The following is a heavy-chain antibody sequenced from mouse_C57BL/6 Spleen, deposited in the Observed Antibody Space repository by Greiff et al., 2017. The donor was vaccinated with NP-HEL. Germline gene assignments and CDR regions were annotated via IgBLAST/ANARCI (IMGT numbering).Heavy chain of an antibody. Sequence: EVQRFSSLGGLVQPGGSLSLSCAASGFTFTDYYMSWVRQPPGQALEWLGFIRNKANGYTTEYSASVKGRFTISRATSQTIIYLQIIALRAEDSAAYYCARDYDECYFDYWGQGTTLTVSS. D-gene: IGHD2-12*01. CDR3: ARDYDECYFDY. CDR1: GFTFTDYY. V-gene: IGHV7-3*01. J-gene: IGHJ2*01. CDR2: IRNKANGYTT.